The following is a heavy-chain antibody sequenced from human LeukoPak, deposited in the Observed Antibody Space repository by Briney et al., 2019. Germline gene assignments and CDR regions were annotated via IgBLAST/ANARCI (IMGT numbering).Heavy chain of an antibody. V-gene: IGHV3-23*01. CDR3: AIFSFDLWSGYLDY. CDR1: GFTFSSYA. Sequence: PGGSLRLSCAASGFTFSSYAMSWVRQAPGKGLEWVSTISGSGGTTYYADSVKGRFTISRDNSKNTLYLQMNSLRAEDTAVYYCAIFSFDLWSGYLDYWGQGTLVTVSS. J-gene: IGHJ4*02. CDR2: ISGSGGTT. D-gene: IGHD3-3*01.